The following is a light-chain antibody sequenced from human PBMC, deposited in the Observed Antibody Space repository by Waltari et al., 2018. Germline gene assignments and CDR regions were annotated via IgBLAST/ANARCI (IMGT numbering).Light chain of an antibody. J-gene: IGLJ2*01. V-gene: IGLV2-8*01. CDR1: SSDVGAYNY. Sequence: QSALTQPPSASGSPGQSVPIPCTGTSSDVGAYNYVSWYQQHPGKAPKLMIYEVTKRPSGVPDRFSGSKSGNTASLTVSGLQAEDEADYYCSSYAGSNKGVFGGGTHLTVL. CDR3: SSYAGSNKGV. CDR2: EVT.